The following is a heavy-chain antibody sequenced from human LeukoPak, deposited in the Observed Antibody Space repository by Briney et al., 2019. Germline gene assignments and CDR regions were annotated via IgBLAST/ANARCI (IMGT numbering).Heavy chain of an antibody. Sequence: ASVKVSCKASGYTFTDYYMRWVRQAPGQGLEWMGWINTNTGNPTYAQGFTGRFVFSLDTSVSTAYLQISSLKAEDTAVYYCARSSDYGVQNDAFDIWGQGTMVTVSS. CDR3: ARSSDYGVQNDAFDI. D-gene: IGHD4-17*01. V-gene: IGHV7-4-1*02. CDR1: GYTFTDYY. CDR2: INTNTGNP. J-gene: IGHJ3*02.